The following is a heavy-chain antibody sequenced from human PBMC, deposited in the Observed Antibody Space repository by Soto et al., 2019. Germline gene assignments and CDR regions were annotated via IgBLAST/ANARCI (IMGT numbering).Heavy chain of an antibody. CDR3: ARNYYDNLGMDV. Sequence: PSETLSLTCTVSGGSISSGGYYWSWIRQHPGKGLEWIGYIYYSGSTYYNPSLKSRVTISVDTSKSQFSLKLSSVTAADTAVYYCARNYYDNLGMDVWGQGTTVTVS. D-gene: IGHD3-22*01. CDR2: IYYSGST. V-gene: IGHV4-31*03. J-gene: IGHJ6*02. CDR1: GGSISSGGYY.